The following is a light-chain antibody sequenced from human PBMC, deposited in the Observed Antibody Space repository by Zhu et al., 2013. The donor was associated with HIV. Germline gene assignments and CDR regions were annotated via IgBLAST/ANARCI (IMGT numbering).Light chain of an antibody. Sequence: QSALTQPASVSGSPGQSITISCSGSSSNIGTNTVNWYQQLPGAAPKLLIYGNNPRPSGVPDRFSGSKSGTSASLAISGLQSEDEADYYCAAWDDSLKGVVFGGGTKLTVL. CDR1: SSNIGTNT. J-gene: IGLJ2*01. V-gene: IGLV1-44*01. CDR3: AAWDDSLKGVV. CDR2: GNN.